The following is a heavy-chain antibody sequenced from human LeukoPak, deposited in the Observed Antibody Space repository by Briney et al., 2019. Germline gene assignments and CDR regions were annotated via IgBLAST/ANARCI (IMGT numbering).Heavy chain of an antibody. V-gene: IGHV4-59*12. CDR1: GGSISSYY. CDR2: ISDIGSI. CDR3: ARGRGYYGSGSHRFDP. J-gene: IGHJ5*02. Sequence: PSETLSLTCTVSGGSISSYYWSWIRQPPGKGLEWIAYISDIGSINYNPSLKSRVTISLDTSKNQFSLKLSSVTAADTAVYYCARGRGYYGSGSHRFDPWGQGTLVTVSS. D-gene: IGHD3-10*01.